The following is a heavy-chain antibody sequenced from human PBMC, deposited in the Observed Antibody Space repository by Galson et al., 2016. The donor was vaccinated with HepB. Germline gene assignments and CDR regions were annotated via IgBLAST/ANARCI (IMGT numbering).Heavy chain of an antibody. D-gene: IGHD3-3*01. CDR2: IIPSDSYT. CDR1: GYSFTSYW. CDR3: ARHGNTRSQFNWFDP. V-gene: IGHV5-10-1*01. Sequence: QSGAEVKKPGESLRISCKGSGYSFTSYWITWVRQMPGKGLEWMGTIIPSDSYTNYSPSFQGHVTISPDKSISTAYLQWSSLEASDTAMYFCARHGNTRSQFNWFDPWGQGTLVTVSS. J-gene: IGHJ5*02.